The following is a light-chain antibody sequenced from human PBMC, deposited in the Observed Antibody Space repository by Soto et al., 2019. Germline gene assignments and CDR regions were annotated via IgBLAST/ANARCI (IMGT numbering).Light chain of an antibody. Sequence: QSALTQPASVSGSPGQSITISCTGTSSDVGGYNYVSWCQHHPGKAPKLMIYDVSNRPSGVSNRFSGSKSGNTASLTISGLQAEDEADYYCSSHTSRSTLVFGTGTKVTVL. CDR1: SSDVGGYNY. J-gene: IGLJ1*01. CDR2: DVS. V-gene: IGLV2-14*03. CDR3: SSHTSRSTLV.